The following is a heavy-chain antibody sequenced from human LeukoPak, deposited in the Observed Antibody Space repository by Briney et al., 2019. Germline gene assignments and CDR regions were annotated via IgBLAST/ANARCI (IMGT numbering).Heavy chain of an antibody. CDR1: GYSFTSYW. CDR3: SRGVVGATLFDY. CDR2: IYPGDSDT. Sequence: GESLKISCKGSGYSFTSYWIGWVRQMTVKGLECMGLIYPGDSDTRYSPSFQGQVTISADKSISTAYLQWSSLQASDTAMYYCSRGVVGATLFDYWGQGTLVTVSS. V-gene: IGHV5-51*01. D-gene: IGHD1-26*01. J-gene: IGHJ4*02.